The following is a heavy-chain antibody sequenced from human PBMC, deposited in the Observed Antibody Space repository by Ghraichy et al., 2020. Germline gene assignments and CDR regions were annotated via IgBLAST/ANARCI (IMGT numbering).Heavy chain of an antibody. CDR2: INHSGST. J-gene: IGHJ3*02. V-gene: IGHV4-34*01. CDR1: GGSFSGYY. Sequence: GSLRLSCAVYGGSFSGYYWSWIRQPPGKGLEWIGEINHSGSTNYNPSLKSRVTISVDTSKNQFSLKLSSVTAADTAVYYCARGSLWLRDAFDIWGQGTMVTVSS. CDR3: ARGSLWLRDAFDI. D-gene: IGHD5-18*01.